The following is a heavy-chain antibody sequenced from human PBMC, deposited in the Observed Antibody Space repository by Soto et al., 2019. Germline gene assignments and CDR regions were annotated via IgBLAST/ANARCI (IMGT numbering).Heavy chain of an antibody. D-gene: IGHD3-9*01. J-gene: IGHJ6*02. CDR1: GYSFTSYW. Sequence: GESLKISCKGSGYSFTSYWISWVRQMPGKGLEWMGRIDPSDSYTNYSPSFQGHVTISADKSISTAYLQWSSLKASDTAMYYCARRPPYDILTGYRQLGYYGMDVWGQGTTVTVSS. CDR3: ARRPPYDILTGYRQLGYYGMDV. CDR2: IDPSDSYT. V-gene: IGHV5-10-1*01.